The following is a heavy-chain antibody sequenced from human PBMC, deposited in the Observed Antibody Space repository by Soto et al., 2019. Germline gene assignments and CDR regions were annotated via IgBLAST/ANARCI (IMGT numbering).Heavy chain of an antibody. CDR2: INHGGST. Sequence: QVQLQQWGAGLFKPSETLSLSCAVYGGSFSAYYWSWIRQPPGKGLEWIGEINHGGSTNYNPSLKSRVTISLDTPKNQFSLRLNSVTAADTAVYYCARGYGSGSYWAHWGQGTLVTVSS. V-gene: IGHV4-34*02. D-gene: IGHD3-10*01. CDR3: ARGYGSGSYWAH. CDR1: GGSFSAYY. J-gene: IGHJ4*02.